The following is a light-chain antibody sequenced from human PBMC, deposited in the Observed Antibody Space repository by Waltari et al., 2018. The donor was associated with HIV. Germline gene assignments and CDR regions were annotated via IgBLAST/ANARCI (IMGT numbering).Light chain of an antibody. CDR3: HSYDSSLSGSV. Sequence: QSVLTQPPSVSGAPGQRVTISCTGSSSNIGAGFDVHWYQQLPGTAPKLLIYDNQNRPTGVPDRFSGSKSGTSASLAITGLQAEDEADYYCHSYDSSLSGSVFGGGTKLTVL. CDR2: DNQ. J-gene: IGLJ2*01. CDR1: SSNIGAGFD. V-gene: IGLV1-40*01.